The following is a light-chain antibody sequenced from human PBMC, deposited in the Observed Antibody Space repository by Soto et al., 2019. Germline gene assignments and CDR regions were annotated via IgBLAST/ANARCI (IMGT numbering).Light chain of an antibody. Sequence: EIMLTQSPGTLSLSPGERATLSCRASQSVSSNYLAWYQQKPGQAPKVLIYRASSRATGIPDRFSGSGSGTDFTLTISRLEPVDFAVYYCQQYCSSPLTFGGGTKVEIK. CDR3: QQYCSSPLT. CDR2: RAS. J-gene: IGKJ4*01. V-gene: IGKV3-20*01. CDR1: QSVSSNY.